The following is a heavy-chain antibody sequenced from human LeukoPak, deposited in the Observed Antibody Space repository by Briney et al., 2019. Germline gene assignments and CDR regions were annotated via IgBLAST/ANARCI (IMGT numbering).Heavy chain of an antibody. CDR1: GDSVSSNSAA. D-gene: IGHD1-26*01. J-gene: IGHJ4*02. CDR3: ARGGSYSFDY. Sequence: HTLSLTCAISGDSVSSNSAAWNWIRQSPSRCLEWLGTTDYRSTWYAESVISRITINPDTSKNQFSLQLNSVTPEDTAVYYCARGGSYSFDYWGQGTLVTVSS. CDR2: TDYRSTW. V-gene: IGHV6-1*01.